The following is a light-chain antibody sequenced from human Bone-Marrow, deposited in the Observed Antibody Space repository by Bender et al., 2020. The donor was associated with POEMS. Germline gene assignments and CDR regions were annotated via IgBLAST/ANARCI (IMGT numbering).Light chain of an antibody. Sequence: QSALTQPASVSGSPGQSITISCTGTSSDVGGYNYVSWYQQHPGKAPKLMIFDVGNRPSGVSNRFSGSKSGNTASLTISGLQAEDEADYYCISYTSSSTRVFGGGTKLTVL. CDR3: ISYTSSSTRV. CDR1: SSDVGGYNY. CDR2: DVG. V-gene: IGLV2-14*01. J-gene: IGLJ2*01.